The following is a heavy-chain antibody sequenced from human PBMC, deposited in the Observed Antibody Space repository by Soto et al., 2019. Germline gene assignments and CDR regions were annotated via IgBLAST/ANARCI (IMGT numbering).Heavy chain of an antibody. D-gene: IGHD6-19*01. J-gene: IGHJ4*02. CDR3: ARQFSVAGYFDY. CDR1: GGSISSGGYY. CDR2: IYYSGST. Sequence: PSETLSLTCTVSGGSISSGGYYWSWIRQHPGKGLEWIGYIYYSGSTYYDPSLKSRVTISVDTSKNQFSLKLSSVTAADTAVYYCARQFSVAGYFDYWGQGTLVTVSS. V-gene: IGHV4-31*03.